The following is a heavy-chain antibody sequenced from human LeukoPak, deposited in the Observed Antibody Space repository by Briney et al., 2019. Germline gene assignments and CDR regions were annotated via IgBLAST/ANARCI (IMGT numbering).Heavy chain of an antibody. V-gene: IGHV3-48*01. CDR3: ARAHYAYCGGDCYAFGY. CDR1: GFTFSNAW. CDR2: ISSSSSTI. D-gene: IGHD2-21*01. J-gene: IGHJ4*02. Sequence: SGGSLRLSCAASGFTFSNAWMSWVRQAPGKGLEWVSYISSSSSTIYYADSVKGRFTISRDNAKNSLYLQMNSLRAEDTAVYYCARAHYAYCGGDCYAFGYWGQGTLVTVSS.